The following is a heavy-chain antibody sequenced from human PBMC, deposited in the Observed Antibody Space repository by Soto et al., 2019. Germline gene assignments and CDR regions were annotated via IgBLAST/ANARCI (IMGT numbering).Heavy chain of an antibody. D-gene: IGHD2-2*01. V-gene: IGHV3-15*01. CDR1: GCHCINDW. J-gene: IGHJ5*02. Sequence: PGVSLIISCGAYGCHCINDWVNWVRQDPGKGLEWVARIKTVTDGGTTDYAAPVKGRFFISRDDSKNTLYLQMNNLRAADTAVYYCAKSSRQYASAIQAFFDPWGLGTLVTVSS. CDR3: AKSSRQYASAIQAFFDP. CDR2: IKTVTDGGTT.